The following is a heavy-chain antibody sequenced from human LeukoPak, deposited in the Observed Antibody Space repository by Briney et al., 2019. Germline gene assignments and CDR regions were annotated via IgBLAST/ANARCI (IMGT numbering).Heavy chain of an antibody. Sequence: SETLSLTCTVSSGSISSGDYYWSWIRQPPGKGLEWVGYISHDGIADYSPSLKSRVTISMDRSKNQFSLKLSSVTAADTAVYYCARGEYSYGPAAFDIWGQGTMVTVSS. CDR2: ISHDGIA. CDR3: ARGEYSYGPAAFDI. V-gene: IGHV4-30-4*08. J-gene: IGHJ3*02. D-gene: IGHD5-18*01. CDR1: SGSISSGDYY.